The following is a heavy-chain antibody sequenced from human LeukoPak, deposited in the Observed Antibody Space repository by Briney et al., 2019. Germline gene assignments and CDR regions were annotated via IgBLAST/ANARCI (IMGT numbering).Heavy chain of an antibody. Sequence: GGSLRLSCAATGLTVSSNFMSWVRQAPGKGLEWVSYISSSGSTIYYADSVKGRFTISRDNAKNSLYLQMNSLRAEDTALYYCAKDRHYDILTGYYFDYWGQGTLVTVSS. J-gene: IGHJ4*02. V-gene: IGHV3-11*01. CDR1: GLTVSSNF. D-gene: IGHD3-9*01. CDR2: ISSSGSTI. CDR3: AKDRHYDILTGYYFDY.